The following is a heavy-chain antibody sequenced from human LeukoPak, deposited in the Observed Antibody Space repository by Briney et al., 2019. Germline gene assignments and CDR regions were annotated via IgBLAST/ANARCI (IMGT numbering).Heavy chain of an antibody. J-gene: IGHJ4*02. D-gene: IGHD5-12*01. CDR1: GASISSDDYS. Sequence: PSETLSLTCTVSGASISSDDYSWCWIRQPPGKGLEWIGLLTYRGSTDYSPSLRSRVTMSVDTSKNQFAVKLNSVTAADTGMYFCARGGGGGYDYFDSGGQGTLVAVSS. CDR3: ARGGGGGYDYFDS. CDR2: LTYRGST. V-gene: IGHV4-30-4*01.